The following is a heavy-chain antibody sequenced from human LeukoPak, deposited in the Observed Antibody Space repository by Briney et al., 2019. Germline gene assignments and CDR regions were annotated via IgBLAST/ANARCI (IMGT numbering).Heavy chain of an antibody. Sequence: ASETLSLTCTVSGGSISSISYYWGWIRQPPGKGLEWIGSMYHSGSTYYNPSLKSRVTISVDTSKNQFSLKLTSVTAADTAVYYCARHPSGRMWLQQGGWFDPWGQGTLVTVSS. CDR2: MYHSGST. J-gene: IGHJ5*02. V-gene: IGHV4-39*01. CDR1: GGSISSISYY. D-gene: IGHD5-24*01. CDR3: ARHPSGRMWLQQGGWFDP.